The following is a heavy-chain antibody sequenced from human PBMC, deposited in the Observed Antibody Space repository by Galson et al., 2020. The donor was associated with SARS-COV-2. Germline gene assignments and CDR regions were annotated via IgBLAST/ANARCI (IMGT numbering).Heavy chain of an antibody. J-gene: IGHJ3*02. Sequence: GESLKISCAASGLTVSSNYMSWVRQAPGKGLEWVSVIYTGGSTYYPDSLKGRFTISRDNSKNMVYLQMNSLRADDTAVYYCTRDRLEVGASGRAFDIWGQGTMVTVSS. CDR2: IYTGGST. D-gene: IGHD1-26*01. V-gene: IGHV3-66*01. CDR1: GLTVSSNY. CDR3: TRDRLEVGASGRAFDI.